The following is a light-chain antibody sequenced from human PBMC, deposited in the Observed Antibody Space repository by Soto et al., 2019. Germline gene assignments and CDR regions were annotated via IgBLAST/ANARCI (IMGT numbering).Light chain of an antibody. CDR3: NTYTSSSVV. V-gene: IGLV2-14*01. J-gene: IGLJ2*01. Sequence: QSALTQPASVSGSPGQSITISCTGTSSDVGGPNYVSWYQQHPGKAPKLLIYEFSYRPSGVSSRFSGSKSGNTASLTISGLQAEDEADYYCNTYTSSSVVFGGGTKVTVL. CDR2: EFS. CDR1: SSDVGGPNY.